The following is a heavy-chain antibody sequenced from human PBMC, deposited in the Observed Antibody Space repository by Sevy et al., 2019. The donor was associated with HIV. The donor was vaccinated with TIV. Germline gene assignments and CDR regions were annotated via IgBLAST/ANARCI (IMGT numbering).Heavy chain of an antibody. CDR1: GFTLNKAW. CDR2: IKSETDGGTT. Sequence: GESLKITCAASGFTLNKAWMNWVRQAPGKGLEWVGRIKSETDGGTTDYDEPVKGRFSISRDDSKNTLYLQMNSLKIEDTAVYYCSMEDGYNYFDYWGQGALVTVSS. J-gene: IGHJ4*02. V-gene: IGHV3-15*07. D-gene: IGHD5-12*01. CDR3: SMEDGYNYFDY.